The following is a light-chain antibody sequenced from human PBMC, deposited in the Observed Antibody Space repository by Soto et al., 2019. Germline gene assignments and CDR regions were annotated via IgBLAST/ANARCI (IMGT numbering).Light chain of an antibody. CDR2: IAS. CDR1: QGISNY. CDR3: QYLNSFPLT. Sequence: IQLTQSPSSLSASVGDRVTITCRASQGISNYLAWYQQKPGKAPKLLIYIASTLQGGVPSRFSGSGSGTDFSLAISSLQPEYVATYYCQYLNSFPLTFGGGTKVEIK. V-gene: IGKV1-9*01. J-gene: IGKJ4*01.